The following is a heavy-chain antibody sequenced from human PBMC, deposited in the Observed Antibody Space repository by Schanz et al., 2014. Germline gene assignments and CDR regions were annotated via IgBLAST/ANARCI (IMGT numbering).Heavy chain of an antibody. CDR2: INHSGST. CDR3: ARGPDSTSADVTRGRRRYYFDY. Sequence: QVQLQQWGAGLLKPPETLSLSCAVYSGSFSGYYWSWIRQPPGKGLEWIGEINHSGSTNYNPSLQSRVPISVDTSKNQFSLKLSSVTAADTAVYYCARGPDSTSADVTRGRRRYYFDYWGQGTLVTVSS. V-gene: IGHV4-34*01. J-gene: IGHJ4*02. D-gene: IGHD6-13*01. CDR1: SGSFSGYY.